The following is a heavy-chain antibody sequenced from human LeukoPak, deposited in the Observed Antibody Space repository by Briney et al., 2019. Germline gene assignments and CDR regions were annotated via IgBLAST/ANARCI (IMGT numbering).Heavy chain of an antibody. J-gene: IGHJ3*01. CDR2: IYYTGST. D-gene: IGHD1-14*01. CDR3: ARGAYNTSPPDL. V-gene: IGHV4-59*01. CDR1: SVSIRSNY. Sequence: SETLSLTCTVSSVSIRSNYWNWVRQPPGKGLEWVGYIYYTGSTKYNPSLKSRVTISVDTSRSQFSLKLSSVTAADTAVYYCARGAYNTSPPDLWGQGTMVTVSS.